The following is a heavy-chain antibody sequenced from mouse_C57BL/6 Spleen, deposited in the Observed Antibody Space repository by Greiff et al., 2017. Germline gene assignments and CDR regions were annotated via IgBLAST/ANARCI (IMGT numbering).Heavy chain of an antibody. CDR1: GYSITSGYY. D-gene: IGHD1-1*01. J-gene: IGHJ4*01. CDR3: ASTLMYYYGSSYGNYAMDY. V-gene: IGHV3-6*01. Sequence: VQLKESGPGLVKPSQSLSLTCSVTGYSITSGYYWNWIRQFPGNKLEWMGYISYDGSNNYNPSLKNRIAITRDTSKNQFFLKLNSVTTEDTATYYCASTLMYYYGSSYGNYAMDYWGQGTSVTVSS. CDR2: ISYDGSN.